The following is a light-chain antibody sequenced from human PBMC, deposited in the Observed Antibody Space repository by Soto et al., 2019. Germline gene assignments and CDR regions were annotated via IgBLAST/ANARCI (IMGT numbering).Light chain of an antibody. V-gene: IGLV2-14*01. CDR2: EVS. J-gene: IGLJ1*01. Sequence: QSSVTQPASLSGSPGQSITISCTGTSSDVGGYNYVSWYQQHPGKAPKLMIYEVSNRPSGVSNRFSGSKSGNTASLTISGLQAEDEADYYCSSYTSSSTYVFGTGTKVTVL. CDR3: SSYTSSSTYV. CDR1: SSDVGGYNY.